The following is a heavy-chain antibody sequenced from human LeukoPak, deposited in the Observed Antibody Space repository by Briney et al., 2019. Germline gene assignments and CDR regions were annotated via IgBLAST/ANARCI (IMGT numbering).Heavy chain of an antibody. CDR3: ARDLHTTGDY. J-gene: IGHJ4*02. V-gene: IGHV3-30*03. D-gene: IGHD1-1*01. Sequence: GRSLRLSCAAPGFTFSSYGMHWVRQAPGKGLEWVAVISYDGSNKYYEDSVKGRFTISRDNSKNTLYLQMNSLRADDTAVYYCARDLHTTGDYWGQGTLVTVSS. CDR1: GFTFSSYG. CDR2: ISYDGSNK.